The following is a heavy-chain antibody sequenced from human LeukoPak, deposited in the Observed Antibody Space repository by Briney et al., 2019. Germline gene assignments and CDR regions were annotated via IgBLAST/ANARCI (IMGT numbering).Heavy chain of an antibody. D-gene: IGHD3-10*01. V-gene: IGHV1-69*13. CDR1: GGTFSSYS. Sequence: RASVKVSCKASGGTFSSYSISWVRQAPGQGREWMGGINPVCSATKYAQKFHGRVTITADGSTSTAYMALSNLRSKCTAVCDFSRPRGSGNSFSGDYWGQGTLVTVSS. CDR3: SRPRGSGNSFSGDY. CDR2: INPVCSAT. J-gene: IGHJ4*02.